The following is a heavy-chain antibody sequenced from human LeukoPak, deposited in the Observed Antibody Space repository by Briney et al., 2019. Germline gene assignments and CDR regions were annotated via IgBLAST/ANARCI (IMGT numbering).Heavy chain of an antibody. D-gene: IGHD5-12*01. J-gene: IGHJ4*02. Sequence: PSETLSLTCAVYGGSFSGYYWSWIRQPPGKGLEWIGEINHSGSTNYNPSLKSRVTISVDTSKNQFSLKLSSVTAADTAVYYCARHVAYYFDYWGQGTLVTVSS. CDR2: INHSGST. V-gene: IGHV4-34*01. CDR3: ARHVAYYFDY. CDR1: GGSFSGYY.